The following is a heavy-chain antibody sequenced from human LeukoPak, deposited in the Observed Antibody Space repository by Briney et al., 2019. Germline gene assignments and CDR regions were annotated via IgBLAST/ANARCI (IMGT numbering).Heavy chain of an antibody. D-gene: IGHD5-18*01. Sequence: NPSETLSLTCTVSGGSITNYYWSWIRQPPGKGLEWIGYIYYTGSTNYNPSLRSRVTISVDTSKNQLSLQLTSVTPADTAVYYCARGYTRDAFDIWGQGTMVTVSS. CDR1: GGSITNYY. CDR3: ARGYTRDAFDI. J-gene: IGHJ3*02. CDR2: IYYTGST. V-gene: IGHV4-59*01.